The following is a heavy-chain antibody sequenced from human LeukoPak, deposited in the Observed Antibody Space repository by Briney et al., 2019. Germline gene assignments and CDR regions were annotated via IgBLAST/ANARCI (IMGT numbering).Heavy chain of an antibody. Sequence: GRSLRLSCAASGFTVSSNYMTSVPQAPGPGLRWGSVIYCGGSTYYADSVKGRFTISRENSKNTLYLQISSLRAEDTAVYYCARDLQGPLPTVDYWGQGTLVTVSS. CDR3: ARDLQGPLPTVDY. D-gene: IGHD1-1*01. V-gene: IGHV3-53*01. CDR2: IYCGGST. J-gene: IGHJ4*02. CDR1: GFTVSSNY.